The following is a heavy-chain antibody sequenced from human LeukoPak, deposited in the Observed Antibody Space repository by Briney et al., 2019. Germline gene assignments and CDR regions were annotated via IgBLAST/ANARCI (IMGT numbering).Heavy chain of an antibody. CDR2: INHSGST. CDR1: GGSFSGYY. D-gene: IGHD6-19*01. Sequence: SETLSLTCAVYGGSFSGYYWSWIRQPPGKGLEWIGEINHSGSTNYNPSLKSRVTISVDTSKDQFSLRLSSVTAADTAVYYCARDRAVAGTKYHYFDYWGQGTLVTVSS. J-gene: IGHJ4*02. V-gene: IGHV4-34*01. CDR3: ARDRAVAGTKYHYFDY.